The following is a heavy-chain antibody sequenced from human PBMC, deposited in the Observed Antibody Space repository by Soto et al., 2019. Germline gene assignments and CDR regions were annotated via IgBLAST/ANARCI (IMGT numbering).Heavy chain of an antibody. J-gene: IGHJ6*02. CDR3: TTDQAGGYFYYFGVVV. Sequence: LRLSCAASGFTFSNAWMSWVRHAPGKGLEWVGRVRSKGDGETTDYAAPVRGRFTISRDDSKNTFFLQMNSLKAEDTAVYYCTTDQAGGYFYYFGVVVWGQGTTVTVSS. D-gene: IGHD2-15*01. V-gene: IGHV3-15*01. CDR1: GFTFSNAW. CDR2: VRSKGDGETT.